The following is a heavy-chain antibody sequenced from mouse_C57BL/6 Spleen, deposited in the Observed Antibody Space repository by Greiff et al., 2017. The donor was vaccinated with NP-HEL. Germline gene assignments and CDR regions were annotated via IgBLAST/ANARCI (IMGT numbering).Heavy chain of an antibody. CDR1: GFNIKDYY. Sequence: EVHLVESGAELVRPGASVKLSCTASGFNIKDYYMHWVKQRPEQGLEWIGRLDPEDGDTEYAPKFQGKATMTADTSSNTAYLQLSSRTSEYTAVYYCTSLYYYGSSYGFAYWGQGTLVTVSA. D-gene: IGHD1-1*01. J-gene: IGHJ3*01. CDR3: TSLYYYGSSYGFAY. CDR2: LDPEDGDT. V-gene: IGHV14-1*01.